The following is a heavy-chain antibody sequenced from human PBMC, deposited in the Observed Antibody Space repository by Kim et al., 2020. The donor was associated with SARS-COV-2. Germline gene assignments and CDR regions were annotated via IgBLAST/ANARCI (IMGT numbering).Heavy chain of an antibody. V-gene: IGHV4-34*01. Sequence: SETLSLTCAVYGGSFRGYYWSWIRQPPGKGLEWIGEINHSGSTNYNPSLKSRVTISVDTSKNQFSLKLSSVTAADTSVYYCARALGYINGHVGADYWGQGILVTVSS. CDR3: ARALGYINGHVGADY. D-gene: IGHD5-18*01. J-gene: IGHJ4*02. CDR1: GGSFRGYY. CDR2: INHSGST.